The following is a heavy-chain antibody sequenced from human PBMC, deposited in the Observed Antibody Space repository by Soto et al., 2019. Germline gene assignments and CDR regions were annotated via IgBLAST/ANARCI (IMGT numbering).Heavy chain of an antibody. CDR3: ARDYDTIRDDAFDI. CDR2: IYTSGST. J-gene: IGHJ3*02. V-gene: IGHV4-4*07. D-gene: IGHD3-22*01. Sequence: LSLTCTVSGGSISSYYWSWIRQPAGKGLEWIGRIYTSGSTNYNPSLKSRVTMSVDTSKNQFSLKLSSVTAADTAVYYCARDYDTIRDDAFDIWGQGTMVAVSS. CDR1: GGSISSYY.